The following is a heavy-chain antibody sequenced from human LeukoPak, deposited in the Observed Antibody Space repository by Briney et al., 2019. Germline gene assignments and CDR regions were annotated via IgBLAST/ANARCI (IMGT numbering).Heavy chain of an antibody. V-gene: IGHV3-11*01. J-gene: IGHJ5*02. Sequence: AGTLRLSCAASRFIFSNYYMSWLRQPPGKGLEWIANIGADGSSEYYADSAKGRFTISRDNARNSLFLQMNSLRAEDTAVYFCARAGTYSGYKVFDNWGQGTLVTVSS. D-gene: IGHD5-12*01. CDR2: IGADGSSE. CDR1: RFIFSNYY. CDR3: ARAGTYSGYKVFDN.